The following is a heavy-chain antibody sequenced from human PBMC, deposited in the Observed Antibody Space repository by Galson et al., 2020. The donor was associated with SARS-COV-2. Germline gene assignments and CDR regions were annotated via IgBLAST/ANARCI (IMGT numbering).Heavy chain of an antibody. CDR2: IYYTGTT. J-gene: IGHJ4*02. CDR3: ASSPTYPKYHFDH. V-gene: IGHV4-59*13. CDR1: GASINNSY. D-gene: IGHD2-2*01. Sequence: SETLSLTCTVSGASINNSYWNWIRQPPGKGLEWIGFIYYTGTTNYNPSLNSRVTISMDTSKNQFSLKLTSVTAADTAVYYCASSPTYPKYHFDHWGQGTLVTVSS.